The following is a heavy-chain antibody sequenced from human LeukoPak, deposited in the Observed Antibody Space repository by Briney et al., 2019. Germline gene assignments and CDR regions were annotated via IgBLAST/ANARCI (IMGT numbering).Heavy chain of an antibody. J-gene: IGHJ6*02. CDR1: GFTFSSYA. V-gene: IGHV3-30-3*01. CDR3: AFSKYTYDHAMGV. CDR2: ISYDGSNK. Sequence: PGGSLRLSCAASGFTFSSYAMHWVRQAPGKGLEWVAVISYDGSNKYYADSVKGRFTISRDNSKNVLNLQMNSLRAEDTAVYYCAFSKYTYDHAMGVWGQGTTVTVSS. D-gene: IGHD6-6*01.